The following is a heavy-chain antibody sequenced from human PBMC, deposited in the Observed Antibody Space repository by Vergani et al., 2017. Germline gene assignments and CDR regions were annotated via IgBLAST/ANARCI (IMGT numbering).Heavy chain of an antibody. V-gene: IGHV1-46*01. CDR1: GYTFTSYY. CDR3: ARRGCSGGSCYLSSSNYGMDV. D-gene: IGHD2-15*01. J-gene: IGHJ6*02. CDR2: INPSGGST. Sequence: VQLVQSGAEVKKPGASVKVSCKASGYTFTSYYMHWVRQAPGQGLEWMGIINPSGGSTSYAQKFQGRVTMTRDKSTSTVYMELSSLRSEDTAVYYCARRGCSGGSCYLSSSNYGMDVWGQGTTVTVSS.